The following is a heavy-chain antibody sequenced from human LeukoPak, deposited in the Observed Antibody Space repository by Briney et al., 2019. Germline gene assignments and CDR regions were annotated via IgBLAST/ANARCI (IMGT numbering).Heavy chain of an antibody. J-gene: IGHJ4*02. CDR1: GYRFTSYW. V-gene: IGHV5-51*01. D-gene: IGHD3-22*01. CDR3: ARTVYDYYNSRGYYHDW. CDR2: IYPGDSDT. Sequence: LGESLKISCESSGYRFTSYWIGWVRQMPGKGLEWMGIIYPGDSDTRYSPSFQGQVTISADKSISIAYLQWSSLKASDTAMYYCARTVYDYYNSRGYYHDWWGQGTLVTVSS.